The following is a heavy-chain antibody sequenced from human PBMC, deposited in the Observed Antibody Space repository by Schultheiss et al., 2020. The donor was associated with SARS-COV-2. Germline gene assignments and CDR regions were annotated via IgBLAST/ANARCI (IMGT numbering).Heavy chain of an antibody. CDR1: GFTFSSYS. D-gene: IGHD1-26*01. V-gene: IGHV3-21*01. Sequence: GGSLRLSCAASGFTFSSYSMNWVRQAPGKGLEWVSSISSSSSYIYYADSVKGRFTISRDNAKNSLYLQMNSLRAEDTAVYYCARTGVGATVPFDYWGQGTLVTVSS. CDR2: ISSSSSYI. CDR3: ARTGVGATVPFDY. J-gene: IGHJ4*02.